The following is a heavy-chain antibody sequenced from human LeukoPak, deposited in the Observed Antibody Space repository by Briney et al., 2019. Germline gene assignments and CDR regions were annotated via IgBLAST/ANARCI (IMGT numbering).Heavy chain of an antibody. V-gene: IGHV4-59*01. CDR3: ARGTGYCSGGRCYWPFDI. CDR1: GGSISSYY. CDR2: IYYSGST. J-gene: IGHJ3*02. D-gene: IGHD2-15*01. Sequence: SETLSLTCSVSGGSISSYYWSWIRQPPGKGLEGIGYIYYSGSTNYNPSLKSRVTISVDTSKNHFSLKLSSAPAADTAVYYCARGTGYCSGGRCYWPFDIWGQGTMVTVSS.